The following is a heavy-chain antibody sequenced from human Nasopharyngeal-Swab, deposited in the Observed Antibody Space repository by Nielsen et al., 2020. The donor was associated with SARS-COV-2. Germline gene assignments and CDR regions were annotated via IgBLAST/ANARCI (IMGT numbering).Heavy chain of an antibody. CDR3: AREVVGGLVDS. V-gene: IGHV4-61*01. J-gene: IGHJ4*02. CDR1: GGSISSGSISSYY. Sequence: SETLSLTCTVSGGSISSGSISSYYWSWIRQPPGKGLEWIGYFSYTGITNYNPSLKSRVTISVDMSKNQFSLKLSSVAAADTAVYYCAREVVGGLVDSWSQGTLVTVSS. D-gene: IGHD1-26*01. CDR2: FSYTGIT.